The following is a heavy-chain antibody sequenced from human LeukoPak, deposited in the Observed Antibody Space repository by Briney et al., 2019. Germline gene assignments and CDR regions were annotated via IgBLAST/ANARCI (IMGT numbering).Heavy chain of an antibody. CDR1: GGSFSGYY. Sequence: PSETLSLTCAVYGGSFSGYYWSWIRQPPGKGLEWIGEIAHTGSTNYNPSLKSRVTISVDTSKNQFSLKLISVAAADTAVYYCARVVVAATRYLDFWGQGTLVTVSS. CDR3: ARVVVAATRYLDF. J-gene: IGHJ4*02. D-gene: IGHD2-15*01. CDR2: IAHTGST. V-gene: IGHV4-34*01.